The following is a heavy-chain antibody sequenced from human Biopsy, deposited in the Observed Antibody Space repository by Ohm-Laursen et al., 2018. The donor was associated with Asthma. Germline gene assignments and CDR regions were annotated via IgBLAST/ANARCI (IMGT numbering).Heavy chain of an antibody. Sequence: GTLSLTCTVSGGSVSSGSHYWSWIRQPPGKGLEWIGYISYSGSTNYNPSLKSRVTISIDTSKNQFSLKLSSVTAADTAVYYCARDFVDSAMDYFDYWGQGTLVTVSS. J-gene: IGHJ4*02. CDR2: ISYSGST. CDR3: ARDFVDSAMDYFDY. V-gene: IGHV4-61*01. D-gene: IGHD5-18*01. CDR1: GGSVSSGSHY.